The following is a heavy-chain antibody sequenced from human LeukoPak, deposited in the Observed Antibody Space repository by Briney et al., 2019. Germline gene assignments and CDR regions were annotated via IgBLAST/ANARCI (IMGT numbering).Heavy chain of an antibody. Sequence: GRSLRLSCAASGFTFSSYGMHWVRQAPGKGLEWVAVISYDGSNKYYADPVKGRFTISRDNSKNTLYLQMNSLRAEDTAVYYCAKDAPKKAVAGTRTAFDIWGQGTMVTVSS. CDR2: ISYDGSNK. CDR3: AKDAPKKAVAGTRTAFDI. J-gene: IGHJ3*02. D-gene: IGHD6-19*01. CDR1: GFTFSSYG. V-gene: IGHV3-30*18.